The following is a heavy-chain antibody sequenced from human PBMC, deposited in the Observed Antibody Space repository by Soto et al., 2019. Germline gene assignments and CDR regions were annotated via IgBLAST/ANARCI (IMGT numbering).Heavy chain of an antibody. D-gene: IGHD3-10*01. CDR3: AKDLVLLWFGESYFDY. J-gene: IGHJ4*02. CDR1: GFTFSSYA. V-gene: IGHV3-23*01. Sequence: GGSLRLSCAASGFTFSSYAMSWVRQAPGKGLEWVSAISGSGGSTYYADSVKGRFTISRDNSKNTLYLQMNSLRAEDTAVYYCAKDLVLLWFGESYFDYWGQGTLVTVSS. CDR2: ISGSGGST.